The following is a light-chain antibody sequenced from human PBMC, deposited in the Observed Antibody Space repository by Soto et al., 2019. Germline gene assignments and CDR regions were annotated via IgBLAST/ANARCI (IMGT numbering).Light chain of an antibody. CDR3: SPYTTSGSYV. J-gene: IGLJ1*01. V-gene: IGLV2-14*01. CDR1: SSDVGGYSY. CDR2: EVS. Sequence: QSVLTQPASVSGSPGQSITISCTGTSSDVGGYSYVSWYQQHPGKAPKLMIYEVSNRPAGVSNRFSGSKSVNTASLTISGLQAEDEADYYCSPYTTSGSYVFGTGTKVTVL.